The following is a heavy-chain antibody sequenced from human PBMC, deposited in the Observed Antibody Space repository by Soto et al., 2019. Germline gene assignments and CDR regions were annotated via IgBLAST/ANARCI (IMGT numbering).Heavy chain of an antibody. CDR1: GGSFSGYY. J-gene: IGHJ5*02. CDR2: INHSGST. V-gene: IGHV4-34*01. Sequence: QVQLQQWGAGLLKPSETLSLTCAVYGGSFSGYYWSWIRQPPGKGLEWIGEINHSGSTNYNPSLKSRVTISEDTSKTQFSLKLSSVPAADTAVYYCARTPPGGITFGGVIVTWGQGTLVTVSS. D-gene: IGHD3-16*02. CDR3: ARTPPGGITFGGVIVT.